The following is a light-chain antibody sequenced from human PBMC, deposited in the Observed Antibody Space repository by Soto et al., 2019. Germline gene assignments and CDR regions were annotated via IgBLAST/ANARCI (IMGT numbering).Light chain of an antibody. CDR3: QAHDSPLNVYV. CDR1: SSNIGAGYD. V-gene: IGLV1-40*01. Sequence: QSVLTQPPSVSGAPGQRVTISCTGSSSNIGAGYDVHWYQQFPGTAPKLLIYGDINRPSGVPDRFSGSRSGSSASLAITGLLLGDGADNYRQAHDSPLNVYVLGGGTKLTVL. CDR2: GDI. J-gene: IGLJ3*02.